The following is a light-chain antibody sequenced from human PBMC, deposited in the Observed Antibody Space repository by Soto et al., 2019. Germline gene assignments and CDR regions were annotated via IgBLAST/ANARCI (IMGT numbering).Light chain of an antibody. J-gene: IGKJ1*01. CDR3: QQYNDFPWT. V-gene: IGKV1-5*03. Sequence: DIQMTQSPSTLSASVGDRVTITCRASQSISSWLAWYQQKAGKAPKLLIYKASSLESGVPSRFSGRGSGTEFTLTISSLQPDDFATYYCQQYNDFPWTFGQGTKVEI. CDR1: QSISSW. CDR2: KAS.